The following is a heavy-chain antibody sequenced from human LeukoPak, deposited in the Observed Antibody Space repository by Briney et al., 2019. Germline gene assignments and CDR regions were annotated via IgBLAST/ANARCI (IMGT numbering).Heavy chain of an antibody. CDR1: GGSFSGYY. CDR3: AREDYYDSSGYWALAFDI. D-gene: IGHD3-22*01. Sequence: SETLSLTCGVNGGSFSGYYWNWIRQAPGKGLEWIGEINHSGSTNYNPSLKSRVTISVDTSKNQFSLKLSSVTAADTAVYYCAREDYYDSSGYWALAFDIWGQGTMVTVSS. V-gene: IGHV4-34*01. J-gene: IGHJ3*02. CDR2: INHSGST.